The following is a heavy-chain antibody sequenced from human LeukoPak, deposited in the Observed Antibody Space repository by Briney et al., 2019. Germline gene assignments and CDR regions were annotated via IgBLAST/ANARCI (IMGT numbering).Heavy chain of an antibody. D-gene: IGHD5-18*01. CDR1: GYTFIGNY. J-gene: IGHJ4*02. Sequence: ASVTVSCRASGYTFIGNYMHWVRQAPGQGLEWMGWINPNSGGTNYAQKFQGRVTMTRDTSISTAYMELSRLRSDDTAVYYCARDLTAMVTPPFDYWGQGTLVTVSS. V-gene: IGHV1-2*02. CDR2: INPNSGGT. CDR3: ARDLTAMVTPPFDY.